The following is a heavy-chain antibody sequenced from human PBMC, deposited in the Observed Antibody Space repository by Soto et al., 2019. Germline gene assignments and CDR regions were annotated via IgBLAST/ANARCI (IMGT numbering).Heavy chain of an antibody. CDR2: SNHSGST. CDR3: ARSLWGYLDY. J-gene: IGHJ4*02. V-gene: IGHV4-34*01. CDR1: GGALSGYH. D-gene: IGHD3-16*01. Sequence: ALETPSPTRAVQGGALSGYHWSWVRPPPGKGLEWIGESNHSGSTNYNQSLKSRVTISVDTSKNQFSLKLSSVTAADTAVYYCARSLWGYLDYWGQGTLVTVSA.